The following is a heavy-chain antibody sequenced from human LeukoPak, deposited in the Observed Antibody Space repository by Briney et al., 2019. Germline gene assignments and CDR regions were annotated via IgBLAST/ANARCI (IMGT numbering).Heavy chain of an antibody. Sequence: GGSLRLSCAASGFTFSSYEMNWVRQAPGKGLEWVSYISPSGSTIYYADSVKGRFTISRDNAKNSLYLQMNSLRADDTAVYYCARDRGRRDDYWGQGTLVTVSS. CDR1: GFTFSSYE. CDR2: ISPSGSTI. J-gene: IGHJ4*02. D-gene: IGHD1-26*01. V-gene: IGHV3-48*03. CDR3: ARDRGRRDDY.